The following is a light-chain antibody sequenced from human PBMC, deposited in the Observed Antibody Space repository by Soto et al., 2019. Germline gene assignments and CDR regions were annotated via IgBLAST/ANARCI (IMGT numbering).Light chain of an antibody. Sequence: HSALTQPPSASGSPGQSVTISCTGTPSDVGASNYVSWYQQQPGKAPKLMISEVSKRPSGVPDRFAGSKSGNTASLTVSGLQAEDEADYYCSSSAGTKNMVFGAGTKLTVL. V-gene: IGLV2-8*01. CDR1: PSDVGASNY. CDR2: EVS. J-gene: IGLJ2*01. CDR3: SSSAGTKNMV.